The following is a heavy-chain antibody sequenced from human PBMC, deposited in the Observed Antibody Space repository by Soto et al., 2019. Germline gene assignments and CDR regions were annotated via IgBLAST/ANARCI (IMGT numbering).Heavy chain of an antibody. J-gene: IGHJ4*02. CDR3: ARLSLRYFDWLDNGY. V-gene: IGHV4-39*01. Sequence: SETLSLTCTVSGGSISSSSYYWGWIRQPPGKGLEWIGSIYYSGSTYYNPSLKSRVTISVDTSKNQFSLKLSSVTAADTAVYYCARLSLRYFDWLDNGYWGQGTLVTVSS. CDR1: GGSISSSSYY. CDR2: IYYSGST. D-gene: IGHD3-9*01.